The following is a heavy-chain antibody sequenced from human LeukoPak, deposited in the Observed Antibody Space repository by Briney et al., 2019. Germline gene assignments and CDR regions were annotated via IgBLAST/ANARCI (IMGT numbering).Heavy chain of an antibody. D-gene: IGHD2-15*01. CDR3: ARGTVVYYYYGMDV. J-gene: IGHJ6*02. Sequence: VKVSCKASGYTFTSYGISWVRQAPGQGLEWMGWISAYNGNTNYAQKLQGRVTMTTDTSTSTAYMELRSLRSDATAVYYCARGTVVYYYYGMDVWGQGTTVTVSS. V-gene: IGHV1-18*01. CDR1: GYTFTSYG. CDR2: ISAYNGNT.